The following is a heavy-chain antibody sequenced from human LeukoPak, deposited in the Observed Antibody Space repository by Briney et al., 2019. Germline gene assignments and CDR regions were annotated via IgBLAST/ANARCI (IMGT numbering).Heavy chain of an antibody. CDR1: GFTFSSYA. CDR2: IRSNGDTT. Sequence: GWALRLSCAASGFTFSSYAMTWVRQAPGKGLEWVSSIRSNGDTTYNADSVKGRFTISRDNSKNTLYLQMNRLRVEDTAIYYCAKGQELDDGVFDSWGQGTLVTVSS. J-gene: IGHJ4*02. V-gene: IGHV3-23*01. D-gene: IGHD1-1*01. CDR3: AKGQELDDGVFDS.